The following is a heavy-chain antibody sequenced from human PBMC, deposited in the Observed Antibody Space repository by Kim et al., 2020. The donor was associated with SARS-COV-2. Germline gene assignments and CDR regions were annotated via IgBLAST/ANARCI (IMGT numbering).Heavy chain of an antibody. CDR1: GGSFSAYY. J-gene: IGHJ4*02. Sequence: SETLSLTCAVYGGSFSAYYWSWIRQPPGRGLEWIGEIHHGGTTNYNPSLESRVTISVDTSKNQFSLKLSSVTAADTAVYFCSAHSLVEITPAVFWGQGTL. CDR3: SAHSLVEITPAVF. D-gene: IGHD3-22*01. CDR2: IHHGGTT. V-gene: IGHV4-34*01.